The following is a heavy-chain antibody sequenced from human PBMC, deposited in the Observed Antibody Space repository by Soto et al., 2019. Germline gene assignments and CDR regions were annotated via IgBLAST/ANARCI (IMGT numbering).Heavy chain of an antibody. Sequence: QVQLVQSGAEVKKPGSSVKVCCKASGGTFSSYAINWVRQAPGQGREWMGGIIRIFGTPDYAQRFQGRVTITEDESTSTAYIELSSLRSEETAVYYCARQGSNEYCDYGIDVWGQGTTVTVSS. CDR1: GGTFSSYA. CDR3: ARQGSNEYCDYGIDV. J-gene: IGHJ6*02. D-gene: IGHD3-10*01. V-gene: IGHV1-69*12. CDR2: IIRIFGTP.